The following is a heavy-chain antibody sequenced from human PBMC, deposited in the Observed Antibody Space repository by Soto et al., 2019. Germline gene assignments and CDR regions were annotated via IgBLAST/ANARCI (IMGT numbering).Heavy chain of an antibody. CDR2: VHESGST. CDR1: GDAISNYY. CDR3: ARGTRALITSFFAY. D-gene: IGHD1-20*01. Sequence: SETLSLTCSVSGDAISNYYWSWIRQTPGRGLEWIGCVHESGSTDYNPSPRGRVIISLHTSKSQFSLSLRSATAADTATYYCARGTRALITSFFAYWGQGIPVTVSS. V-gene: IGHV4-59*03. J-gene: IGHJ4*02.